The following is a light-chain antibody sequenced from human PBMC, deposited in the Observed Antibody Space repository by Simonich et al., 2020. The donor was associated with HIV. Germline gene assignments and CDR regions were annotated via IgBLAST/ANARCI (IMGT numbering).Light chain of an antibody. CDR2: DAS. V-gene: IGKV1-13*02. CDR3: QQYNGYPLT. Sequence: AIQLTQSPSSLSASVGERVTITCRTSQDIRSALAWYQQKPGKTPRVLIYDASRLESGVPSRFSGSGSGTDFTLTISCLQPEDFAVYYCQQYNGYPLTFGGGTKVEIK. CDR1: QDIRSA. J-gene: IGKJ4*01.